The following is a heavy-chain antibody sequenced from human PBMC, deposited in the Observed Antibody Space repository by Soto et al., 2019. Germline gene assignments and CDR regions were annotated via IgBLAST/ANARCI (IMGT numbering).Heavy chain of an antibody. D-gene: IGHD4-17*01. J-gene: IGHJ4*02. Sequence: ALRLSCAPSGFAFNTLAMHWVRQGPGKGLEWVAFISFGGDTKFYADSVRGRFTISRDNSKNTLYLQMNSLRAEDTAVYYCTRDMGGDLTHYDYWGQGTLVTVSS. CDR2: ISFGGDTK. CDR1: GFAFNTLA. CDR3: TRDMGGDLTHYDY. V-gene: IGHV3-30-3*01.